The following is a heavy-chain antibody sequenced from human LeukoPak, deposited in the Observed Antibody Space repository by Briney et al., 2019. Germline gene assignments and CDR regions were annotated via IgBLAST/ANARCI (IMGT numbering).Heavy chain of an antibody. CDR3: ARRILVGARSYFDY. CDR2: IIPIFGTA. CDR1: GGTFSSYA. J-gene: IGHJ4*02. V-gene: IGHV1-69*13. D-gene: IGHD1-26*01. Sequence: ASVKVSCKASGGTFSSYAISWVRQAPGQGLEWMGGIIPIFGTANYARKFQGRVTITADESTSTAYMELSSLRSEGTAVYYCARRILVGARSYFDYWGQGTLVTVSS.